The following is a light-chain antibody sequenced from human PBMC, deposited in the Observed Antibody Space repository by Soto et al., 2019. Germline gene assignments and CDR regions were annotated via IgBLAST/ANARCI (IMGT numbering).Light chain of an antibody. V-gene: IGKV1-9*01. CDR1: QGISSY. Sequence: DIQLTQSPSFLSASVGDRVTITCRASQGISSYLAWYQQKPGKAPKLLIYAASTLQSGVPSRFSGSGSGTEFTLTISSLQPEDFATYSCQQLNTYPLTFGGGTKVDMK. CDR3: QQLNTYPLT. CDR2: AAS. J-gene: IGKJ4*01.